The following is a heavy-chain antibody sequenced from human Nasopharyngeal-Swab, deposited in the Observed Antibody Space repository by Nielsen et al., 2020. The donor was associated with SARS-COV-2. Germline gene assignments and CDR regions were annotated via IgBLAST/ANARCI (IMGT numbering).Heavy chain of an antibody. Sequence: SETLSLTCSLNGVSFSGYHWGWIRQSPGKRLEWIGDITRSGNTNYNPALKSRVIMSVATSKDEFSLKLTSVTAVDTAIYFCARVNNGGGLVPASYSFFMDVWGKGTSVAVSS. CDR3: ARVNNGGGLVPASYSFFMDV. D-gene: IGHD2-2*01. CDR1: GVSFSGYH. CDR2: ITRSGNT. J-gene: IGHJ6*03. V-gene: IGHV4-34*01.